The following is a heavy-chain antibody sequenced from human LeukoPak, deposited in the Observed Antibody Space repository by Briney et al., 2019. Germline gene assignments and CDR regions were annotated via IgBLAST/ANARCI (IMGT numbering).Heavy chain of an antibody. D-gene: IGHD5-24*01. CDR1: GFTFSTYS. V-gene: IGHV3-48*01. Sequence: GGSLGLSCAASGFTFSTYSMNWVRQAPGKGPEWVSYITSSSTNIYYADSVKSRFTISRDNAKNSLFLQMNSLRAEDTAIYYCATSPPRRDGYNNAYWGQGTLVTVSS. CDR2: ITSSSTNI. CDR3: ATSPPRRDGYNNAY. J-gene: IGHJ4*02.